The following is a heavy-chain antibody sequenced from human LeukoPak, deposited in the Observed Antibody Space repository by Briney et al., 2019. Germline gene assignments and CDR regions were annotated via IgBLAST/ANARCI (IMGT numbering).Heavy chain of an antibody. CDR2: ISAYNGNT. CDR1: GYTFTSYG. J-gene: IGHJ6*03. D-gene: IGHD2-2*01. V-gene: IGHV1-18*01. CDR3: ARGGLPHCSSTSCYWFRGFMDV. Sequence: ASVKVSCKASGYTFTSYGISWVRQAPGQGLEWMGWISAYNGNTNYAQKLQGRVTMTTDTSTSTAYMELRSLGSDDTAVYYCARGGLPHCSSTSCYWFRGFMDVWGKGTTVTVSS.